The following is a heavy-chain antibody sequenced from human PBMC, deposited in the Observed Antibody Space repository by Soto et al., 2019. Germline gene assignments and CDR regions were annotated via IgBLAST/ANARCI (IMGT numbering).Heavy chain of an antibody. CDR1: GGSISSYY. Sequence: PSETLCLTCTVSGGSISSYYWSWIRQPPGKGLEWIGYMYNTGSTIYNPSLKSRVTISVDTSKNQFSLKLNSVTAADTAVYYCASSNIAATGFYYYGMDVWGRGTTVTVSS. CDR3: ASSNIAATGFYYYGMDV. CDR2: MYNTGST. V-gene: IGHV4-59*01. J-gene: IGHJ6*02. D-gene: IGHD6-13*01.